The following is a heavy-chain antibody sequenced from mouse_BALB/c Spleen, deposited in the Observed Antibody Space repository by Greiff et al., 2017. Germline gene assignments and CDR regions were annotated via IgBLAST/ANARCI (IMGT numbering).Heavy chain of an antibody. CDR1: GYSITSGYY. J-gene: IGHJ4*01. V-gene: IGHV3-6*02. CDR3: SFYAMDY. CDR2: ISYDGSN. Sequence: EVKLMESGPGLVKPSQSLSLTCSVTGYSITSGYYWNWIRQFPGNKLEWMGYISYDGSNNYNPSLKNRISITRDTSKNQFFLKLNSVTTEDTATYYCSFYAMDYWGQGTSVTVSS.